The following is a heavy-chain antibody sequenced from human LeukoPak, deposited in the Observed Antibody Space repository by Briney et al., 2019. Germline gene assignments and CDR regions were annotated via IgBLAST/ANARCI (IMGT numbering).Heavy chain of an antibody. CDR3: ARVIVGALYYYYMDV. J-gene: IGHJ6*03. V-gene: IGHV1-18*01. CDR2: ISAYNGNT. CDR1: GYTFTSYG. D-gene: IGHD1-26*01. Sequence: ASVKVSCKASGYTFTSYGISWVRQAPGQGLEWMGWISAYNGNTNYAQKLQGRGTMTTDTSTSTAYMELRSLRSDDTAVYYCARVIVGALYYYYMDVWGKGTTVTISS.